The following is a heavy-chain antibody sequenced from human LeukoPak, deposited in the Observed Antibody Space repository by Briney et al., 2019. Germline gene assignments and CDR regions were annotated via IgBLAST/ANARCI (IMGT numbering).Heavy chain of an antibody. D-gene: IGHD1-1*01. Sequence: PGGSLSLSCAASGFTFSTYAMHWVRQAPGKGLEYVSAISSNGGNTYYANSGKGRFTISRDNSTNTLHLQMGSMRAEDMAVYYCARDVHYASDIGGQGSMVTVSS. J-gene: IGHJ3*02. CDR2: ISSNGGNT. CDR1: GFTFSTYA. CDR3: ARDVHYASDI. V-gene: IGHV3-64*01.